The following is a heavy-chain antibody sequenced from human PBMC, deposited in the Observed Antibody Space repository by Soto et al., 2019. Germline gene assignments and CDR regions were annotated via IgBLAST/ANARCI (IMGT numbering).Heavy chain of an antibody. Sequence: GASVKVSCKASGGTFSSYAISWVRQAPGQGLEWMGGIIPIFGTANYAQKFQGRVTITADESTSTAYMELSSLRSEDTAVYYCEGGFSNIVATTTYYYYGMDVWGKGTTVTVSS. D-gene: IGHD5-12*01. CDR2: IIPIFGTA. CDR1: GGTFSSYA. J-gene: IGHJ6*04. V-gene: IGHV1-69*13. CDR3: EGGFSNIVATTTYYYYGMDV.